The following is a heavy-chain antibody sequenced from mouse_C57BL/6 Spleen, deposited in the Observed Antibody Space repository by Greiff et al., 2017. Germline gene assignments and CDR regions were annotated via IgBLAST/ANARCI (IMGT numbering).Heavy chain of an antibody. CDR2: IYPGDGDT. Sequence: QVQLQQSGAELVKPGASVKISCKASGYAFSSYWMNWVKQRPGQGLEWIGQIYPGDGDTNYNGKFKGKATLTADKSSSTAYMQLSSLTSEDSAVYFCARGGGYDRHFDYWGQGTTLTVSS. CDR3: ARGGGYDRHFDY. V-gene: IGHV1-80*01. CDR1: GYAFSSYW. J-gene: IGHJ2*01. D-gene: IGHD2-2*01.